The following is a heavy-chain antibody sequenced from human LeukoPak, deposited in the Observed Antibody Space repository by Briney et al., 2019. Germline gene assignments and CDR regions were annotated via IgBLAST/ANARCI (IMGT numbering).Heavy chain of an antibody. Sequence: SQTLSLTCAISGDSVSSKSVWNWIRQSPSRGLEWLGRIYYRSKWSNNYAVSVKSRITINPDTSKNQFSLKLSSVTAADTAVYYCASLLGTSNWDWFDPWGQGTLVTVSS. CDR1: GDSVSSKSV. V-gene: IGHV6-1*01. CDR2: IYYRSKWSN. CDR3: ASLLGTSNWDWFDP. D-gene: IGHD2-2*01. J-gene: IGHJ5*02.